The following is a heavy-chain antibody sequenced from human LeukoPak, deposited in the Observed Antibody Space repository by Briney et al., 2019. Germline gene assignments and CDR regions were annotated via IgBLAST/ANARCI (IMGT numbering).Heavy chain of an antibody. CDR1: GDTFDTYT. CDR2: FIPAFNTA. CDR3: VRDKGLTGDTCAFDI. D-gene: IGHD7-27*01. J-gene: IGHJ3*02. Sequence: SVKVSCKASGDTFDTYTISWVRQVPGQGLEWMGGFIPAFNTAHYARKFQGRVTIAMDASTTTDFMEMSSLRFEDTAVYYCVRDKGLTGDTCAFDIWGLGTMVTVSS. V-gene: IGHV1-69*05.